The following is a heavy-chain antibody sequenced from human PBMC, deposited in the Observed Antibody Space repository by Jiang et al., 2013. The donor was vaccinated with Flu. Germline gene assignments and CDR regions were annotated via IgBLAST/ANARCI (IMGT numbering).Heavy chain of an antibody. V-gene: IGHV6-1*01. CDR2: TYYRSKWYN. J-gene: IGHJ3*02. D-gene: IGHD4-17*01. Sequence: SSNSAAWNWIRQSPSRGLEWLGRTYYRSKWYNDYAVSVKSRITINPDTSKNQFSLQLNSVTPEDTAVYYCARAGGDYGDPHPDSAPGVRDAFDIWGQGTMVTVSS. CDR1: SSNSAA. CDR3: ARAGGDYGDPHPDSAPGVRDAFDI.